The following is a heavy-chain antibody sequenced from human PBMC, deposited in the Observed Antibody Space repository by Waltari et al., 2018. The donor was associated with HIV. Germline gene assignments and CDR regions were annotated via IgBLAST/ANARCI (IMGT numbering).Heavy chain of an antibody. V-gene: IGHV3-7*01. D-gene: IGHD6-13*01. Sequence: EWRLVESGGGLVEPGGSMRISRAPSVFTFSSAWMTGVRQAPGKGQEWVANIKEDGSEIHYVDSVKGRLTISRDKAKNSLYLQMNSLRADDTAVYYCARRQQLTDWGQGTLVTVSS. CDR3: ARRQQLTD. J-gene: IGHJ4*02. CDR2: IKEDGSEI. CDR1: VFTFSSAW.